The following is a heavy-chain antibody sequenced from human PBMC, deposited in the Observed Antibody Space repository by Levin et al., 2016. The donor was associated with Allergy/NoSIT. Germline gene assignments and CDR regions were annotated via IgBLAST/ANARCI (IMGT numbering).Heavy chain of an antibody. CDR3: ATYTQYDNPNDY. Sequence: GESLKISCAASGFTFSSYAMLWVRQVPGKGLEWVSSISKDDVYIFYADAVRGRFSISRDNAKNSLYLEMTNLRAEDTALYYCATYTQYDNPNDYWGQGTLVTVSS. CDR2: ISKDDVYI. V-gene: IGHV3-21*01. CDR1: GFTFSSYA. J-gene: IGHJ4*02. D-gene: IGHD3-22*01.